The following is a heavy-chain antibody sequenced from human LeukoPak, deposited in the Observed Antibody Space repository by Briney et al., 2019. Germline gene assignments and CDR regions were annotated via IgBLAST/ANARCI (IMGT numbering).Heavy chain of an antibody. J-gene: IGHJ4*02. CDR3: ARVGVFSSSWLLY. Sequence: PGGSLRLSCVVSGFSFSDSYMTWIRQTPGKGLESLAYISGSGSDIYYADSVKGRFTISRDNAKNSLYLQMNSLRAEDTAVYYCARVGVFSSSWLLYWGQGTLVTVSS. V-gene: IGHV3-11*04. CDR1: GFSFSDSY. CDR2: ISGSGSDI. D-gene: IGHD6-13*01.